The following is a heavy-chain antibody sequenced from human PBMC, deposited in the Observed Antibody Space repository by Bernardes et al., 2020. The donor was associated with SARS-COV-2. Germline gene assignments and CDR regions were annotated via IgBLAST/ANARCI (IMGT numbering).Heavy chain of an antibody. CDR2: ISAYNGKI. V-gene: IGHV1-18*04. CDR1: GYTFNSFA. J-gene: IGHJ4*02. Sequence: ASVKVSCKASGYTFNSFAVSWVRQVPGRGLEWMGWISAYNGKIKCAQEFQGGVILTTDTSTSTAYMELRSLRLGDTAVYYCARDPGNYYGSGSRFDYWGQGTLVTVSS. D-gene: IGHD3-10*01. CDR3: ARDPGNYYGSGSRFDY.